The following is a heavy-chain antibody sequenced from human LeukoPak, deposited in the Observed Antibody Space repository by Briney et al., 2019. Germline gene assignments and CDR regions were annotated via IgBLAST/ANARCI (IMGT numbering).Heavy chain of an antibody. J-gene: IGHJ4*02. D-gene: IGHD6-19*01. Sequence: PSETLSLTCTVSGGSISSYYWSWIRQPPGKGLEWIGRIYTSGSTNYHPSLKSRVTISVDKSKNQFSLKLSSVTAADTAVYYCARGPPYSSGWHWGHPFDYWGQGTLVTVSS. CDR2: IYTSGST. CDR1: GGSISSYY. CDR3: ARGPPYSSGWHWGHPFDY. V-gene: IGHV4-4*07.